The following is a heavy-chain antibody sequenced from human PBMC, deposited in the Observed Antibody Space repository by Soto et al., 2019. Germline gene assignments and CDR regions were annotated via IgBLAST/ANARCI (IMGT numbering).Heavy chain of an antibody. CDR1: GFTFSSYA. CDR3: ARALTMTGFDY. Sequence: GGSLRLSCAASGFTFSSYAMSWVRQAPGKGLEWVSAISGTGGSTYYGDYVKGRFSISRDNSKNTLYLQMNSLRAEDTAVYYCARALTMTGFDYWGQGTLVTVSS. CDR2: ISGTGGST. V-gene: IGHV3-23*01. D-gene: IGHD3-22*01. J-gene: IGHJ4*02.